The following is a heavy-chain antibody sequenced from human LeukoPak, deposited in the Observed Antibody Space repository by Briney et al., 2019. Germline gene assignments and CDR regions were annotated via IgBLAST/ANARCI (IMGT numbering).Heavy chain of an antibody. CDR3: AKRGSGDYFDY. V-gene: IGHV3-23*01. CDR2: ISGTGGST. D-gene: IGHD3-16*01. Sequence: PGGSLRLSCAASGFTFPAYAMHWVRQAPGKGLEWVSVISGTGGSTYYADSVKGRFTISRDNSKNTLNLQMNRLRVEDTAVYYCAKRGSGDYFDYWGQGTLVSVSS. CDR1: GFTFPAYA. J-gene: IGHJ4*02.